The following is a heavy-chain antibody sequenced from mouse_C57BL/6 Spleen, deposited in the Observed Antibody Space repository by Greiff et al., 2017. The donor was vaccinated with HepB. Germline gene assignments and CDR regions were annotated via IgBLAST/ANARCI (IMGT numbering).Heavy chain of an antibody. J-gene: IGHJ3*01. CDR1: GYTFTSYW. CDR2: IDPSDSYT. CDR3: ATEELGVAY. Sequence: QVQLQQPGAELVMPGASVKLSCKASGYTFTSYWMHWVKQRPGQGLEWIGEIDPSDSYTNYNQKFKGKSTLTVDKSSSTAYMQLSSLTSEDSAVYYCATEELGVAYWGQGTLVTVSA. V-gene: IGHV1-69*01. D-gene: IGHD4-1*01.